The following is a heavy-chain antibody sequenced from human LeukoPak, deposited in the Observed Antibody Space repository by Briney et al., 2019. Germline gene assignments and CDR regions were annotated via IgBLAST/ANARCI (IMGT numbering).Heavy chain of an antibody. J-gene: IGHJ4*02. Sequence: PGGSLRLSCGGSGFTFSTYWMHWVRQAPGKGLVWVSRINPDGSRTDYADSVKGRFTISRDNSKNTLYLQMNSLRAEDTAVYYCARAPPGWELLRGYFDYWGQGTLVTVSS. CDR1: GFTFSTYW. D-gene: IGHD1-26*01. V-gene: IGHV3-74*01. CDR2: INPDGSRT. CDR3: ARAPPGWELLRGYFDY.